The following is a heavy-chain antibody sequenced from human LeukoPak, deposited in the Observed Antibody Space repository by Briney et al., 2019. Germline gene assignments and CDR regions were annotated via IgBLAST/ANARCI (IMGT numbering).Heavy chain of an antibody. CDR2: IYYSGST. Sequence: PSETLSLTCTVSDGSISSYYWSWIRQPPGKGLEWIGYIYYSGSTNYNPSLKSRVTISVDTSKNQFSLNLSSVTAADTAVHYCAREGDKYANWFDTWGQGTLVTVSS. CDR3: AREGDKYANWFDT. D-gene: IGHD2-8*01. J-gene: IGHJ5*02. V-gene: IGHV4-59*01. CDR1: DGSISSYY.